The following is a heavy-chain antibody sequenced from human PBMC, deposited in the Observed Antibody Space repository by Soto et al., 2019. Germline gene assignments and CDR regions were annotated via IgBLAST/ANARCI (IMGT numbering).Heavy chain of an antibody. CDR3: ARAFLVGADAFDI. D-gene: IGHD1-26*01. CDR2: IYSGGST. J-gene: IGHJ3*02. CDR1: GFTVSSNY. V-gene: IGHV3-66*01. Sequence: GGSLRLSCAASGFTVSSNYMSWVRQAPGKGLEWVSVIYSGGSTYYADSVKGRFTISRDNSKNTLYLQMNSLRAEDTAVYYCARAFLVGADAFDIWGQGTMVTVSS.